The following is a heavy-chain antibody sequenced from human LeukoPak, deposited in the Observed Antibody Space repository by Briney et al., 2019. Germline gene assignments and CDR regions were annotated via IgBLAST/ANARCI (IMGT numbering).Heavy chain of an antibody. CDR1: GFTFSSYG. J-gene: IGHJ4*01. D-gene: IGHD2-2*02. CDR2: IWYDGSNK. V-gene: IGHV3-33*01. CDR3: ARDRRQPLLYFDY. Sequence: GGSLRLSCAASGFTFSSYGMHWVRQAPGKGLEWVAVIWYDGSNKYYVDSVKGRFTISRDNAKNSLYLQMNSLRAEDTAVYYCARDRRQPLLYFDYWGQGTLVTVSS.